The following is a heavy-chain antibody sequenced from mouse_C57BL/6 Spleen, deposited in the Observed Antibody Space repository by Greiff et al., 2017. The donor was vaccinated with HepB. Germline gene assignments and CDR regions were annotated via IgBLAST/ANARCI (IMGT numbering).Heavy chain of an antibody. CDR1: GFTFSSYA. V-gene: IGHV5-4*03. CDR2: ISDGGSYT. D-gene: IGHD2-4*01. J-gene: IGHJ1*03. CDR3: ARNYDRYFDV. Sequence: EVKLVESGGGLVKPGGSLKLSYAASGFTFSSYAMSWVRQTPEKRLEWVATISDGGSYTYYPDNVKGRFTISRDNAKNNLYLQMSHLKSEDTAMYYCARNYDRYFDVWGTGTTVTVSS.